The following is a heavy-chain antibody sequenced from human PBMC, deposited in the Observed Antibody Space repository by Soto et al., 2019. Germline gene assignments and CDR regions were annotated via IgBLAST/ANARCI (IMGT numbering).Heavy chain of an antibody. CDR3: ARGLYGAYGQDF. CDR2: IKGDEITT. Sequence: EVQLVESGENLVQPGGSLRLSCAASGFTFSNYWIHWVRQAPGKGLXWVSRIKGDEITTNYADSVKGRFTISRDNAKNTVFLQMHSLRAEDTALYYCARGLYGAYGQDFWGQGILVTVSS. D-gene: IGHD4-17*01. V-gene: IGHV3-74*01. J-gene: IGHJ4*02. CDR1: GFTFSNYW.